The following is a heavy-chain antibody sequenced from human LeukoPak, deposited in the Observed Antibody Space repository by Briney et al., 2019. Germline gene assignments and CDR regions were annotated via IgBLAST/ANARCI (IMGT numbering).Heavy chain of an antibody. CDR3: ARLGIAVTGTSDY. J-gene: IGHJ4*02. V-gene: IGHV3-66*04. Sequence: GGSLRLSCAASGFIVSSNYISWVRQAPGKGLEWVSVIYNGGNTYHADSVMGRFTISRDNSKNTVYLEMHSLRAEDTAVYYCARLGIAVTGTSDYWGQGTLVTVSS. CDR2: IYNGGNT. CDR1: GFIVSSNY. D-gene: IGHD6-19*01.